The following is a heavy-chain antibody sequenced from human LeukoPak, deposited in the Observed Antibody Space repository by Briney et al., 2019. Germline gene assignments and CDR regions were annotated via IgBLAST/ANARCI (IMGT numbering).Heavy chain of an antibody. Sequence: GGSLRLSCGVSGITLSNYGMSWVRQAPGKGQEWVAGLSGSAGGTNYADSVKGRFTISRDNSKNTLFLQMDRLRAEDTAVYFCAKRGVVVRVFLVGFHKEAYYFDSWGQGAQVTVSS. D-gene: IGHD3-16*02. CDR2: LSGSAGGT. J-gene: IGHJ4*02. CDR3: AKRGVVVRVFLVGFHKEAYYFDS. CDR1: GITLSNYG. V-gene: IGHV3-23*01.